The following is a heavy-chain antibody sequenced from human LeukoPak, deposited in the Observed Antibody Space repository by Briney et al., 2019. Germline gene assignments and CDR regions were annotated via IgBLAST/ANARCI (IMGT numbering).Heavy chain of an antibody. J-gene: IGHJ6*02. CDR2: IIPIFGTA. Sequence: GASVKVSCKASGGTFSSYAISWVRQAPGQGLEWMGGIIPIFGTANYAQKFQGRVTITADESTSTAYMELSSLRSEDTAVYYCASRDYTYYYGMDVWGQGTTVTVSS. D-gene: IGHD4-11*01. CDR3: ASRDYTYYYGMDV. CDR1: GGTFSSYA. V-gene: IGHV1-69*13.